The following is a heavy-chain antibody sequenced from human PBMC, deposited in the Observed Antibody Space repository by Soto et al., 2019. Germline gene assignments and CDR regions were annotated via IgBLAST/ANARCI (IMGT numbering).Heavy chain of an antibody. CDR1: GGSISSGSYY. J-gene: IGHJ4*02. CDR3: ARSDGRY. CDR2: IYYSGST. Sequence: SETLSLTCTVSGGSISSGSYYWSWIRQPPGKGLEWIGYIYYSGSTNYNPSLKSRVTISVDTSKNQFSLKLSSVTAADTAVYYCARSDGRYWGQGTLVTVSS. V-gene: IGHV4-61*01.